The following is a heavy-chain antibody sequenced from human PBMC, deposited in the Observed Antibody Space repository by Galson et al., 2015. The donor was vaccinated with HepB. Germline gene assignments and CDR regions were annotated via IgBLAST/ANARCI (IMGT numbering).Heavy chain of an antibody. CDR2: ISGSGGST. D-gene: IGHD6-13*01. CDR3: AKDDMGYSSSWYNG. J-gene: IGHJ4*02. CDR1: GFTFSSYA. Sequence: SLRLSCAASGFTFSSYAMSWVRQAPGKGLEWVSAISGSGGSTYYADSVKGRFTISRDNSKNTLYLQMNSLRAEDTAVYYCAKDDMGYSSSWYNGWGQGTLVTVSS. V-gene: IGHV3-23*01.